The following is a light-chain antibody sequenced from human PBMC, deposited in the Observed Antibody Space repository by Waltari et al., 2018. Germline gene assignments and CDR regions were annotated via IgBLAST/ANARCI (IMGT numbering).Light chain of an antibody. V-gene: IGKV3-20*01. CDR3: QHYVRLPAS. CDR2: GAS. Sequence: EVVLTQSPGTLSLSPGERATLACRASQSVGTSLAWYQQKPGQAPRLLIYGASRRATGIPDRLSGSGSVTDFSLTISRLEPEDFAVYYCQHYVRLPASFGQGTKLEI. CDR1: QSVGTS. J-gene: IGKJ1*01.